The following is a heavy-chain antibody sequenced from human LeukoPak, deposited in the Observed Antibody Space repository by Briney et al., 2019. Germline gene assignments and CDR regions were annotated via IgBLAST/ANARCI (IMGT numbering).Heavy chain of an antibody. CDR1: GYTFTSYD. CDR2: MNPNSGNT. CDR3: ARATGGRCGWKYYYYMDV. J-gene: IGHJ6*03. D-gene: IGHD6-19*01. V-gene: IGHV1-8*03. Sequence: ASVKVSCKASGYTFTSYDINWVRQATGQGLEWMGWMNPNSGNTGYAQKFQGRVTITRNTSISTAYMELSSLRSEDTAVYYCARATGGRCGWKYYYYMDVWGKGTTVTVSS.